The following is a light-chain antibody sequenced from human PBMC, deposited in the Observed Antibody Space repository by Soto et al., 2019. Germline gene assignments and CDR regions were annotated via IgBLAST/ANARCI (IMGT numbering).Light chain of an antibody. CDR2: GAS. V-gene: IGKV3-15*01. CDR3: QQRSNWPRT. CDR1: QSVRSN. Sequence: EIVMTQSPATLSVSPGERATLSCRASQSVRSNLAWYQQKPGQSPRLLIYGASTRATGIPARFSGSGSGTQFTLTISSLQSEDFAVYYCQQRSNWPRTFGQGTKVDIK. J-gene: IGKJ1*01.